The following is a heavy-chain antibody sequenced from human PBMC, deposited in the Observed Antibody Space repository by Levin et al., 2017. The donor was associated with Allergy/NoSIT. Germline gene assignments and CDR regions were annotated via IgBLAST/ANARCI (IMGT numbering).Heavy chain of an antibody. CDR2: INPNSGGT. Sequence: ASVKVSCKASGYTFTGYYMHWVRQAPGQGLEWMGRINPNSGGTNYAQKFQGRVTMTRDTSISTAYMELSRLRSDDTAVYYCARPLDYGDYYYFDYWGQGTLVTVSS. V-gene: IGHV1-2*06. CDR3: ARPLDYGDYYYFDY. J-gene: IGHJ4*02. CDR1: GYTFTGYY. D-gene: IGHD4-17*01.